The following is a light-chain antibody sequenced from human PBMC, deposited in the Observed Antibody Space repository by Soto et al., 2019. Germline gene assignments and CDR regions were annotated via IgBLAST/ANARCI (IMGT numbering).Light chain of an antibody. V-gene: IGKV1-5*03. Sequence: DIQMTQSPSTLSASVGDRVTITCRASQSISTWLAWYQQEPGKAPKLLIHKASSLQSGVPSRFSGSGSGTDFTLTISSLHPDDFATYYCQQYHSYSPTFGQGTRVEIK. J-gene: IGKJ1*01. CDR3: QQYHSYSPT. CDR2: KAS. CDR1: QSISTW.